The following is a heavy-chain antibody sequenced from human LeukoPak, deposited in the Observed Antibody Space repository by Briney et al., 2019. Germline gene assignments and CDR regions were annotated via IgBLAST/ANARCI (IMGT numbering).Heavy chain of an antibody. CDR2: IKGDGSEI. CDR1: GFSFSTYW. Sequence: GGSLRLSCAASGFSFSTYWMRWARQTPGKGVEWVANIKGDGSEINYVDSVKGRFTISRDNAKNSLSLQMNSLTADDTGVYYCAREGLPYSGDHWGQGTLVTVSS. J-gene: IGHJ4*02. CDR3: AREGLPYSGDH. D-gene: IGHD4-11*01. V-gene: IGHV3-7*01.